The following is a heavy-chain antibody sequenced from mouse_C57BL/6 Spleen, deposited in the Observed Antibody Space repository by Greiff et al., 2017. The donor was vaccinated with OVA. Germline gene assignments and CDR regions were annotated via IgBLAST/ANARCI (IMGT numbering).Heavy chain of an antibody. D-gene: IGHD2-2*01. Sequence: EVQLQESGGGLVQPKGSLKLSCAASGFSFNTYAMNWVRQAPGKGLEWVARIRSKSNNYATYYADSVKDRFTISRDDSESMLYLQMNNLKTEDTAMYYCVRQGGYDYFDYWGQGTTLTVSS. V-gene: IGHV10-1*01. CDR3: VRQGGYDYFDY. CDR2: IRSKSNNYAT. J-gene: IGHJ2*01. CDR1: GFSFNTYA.